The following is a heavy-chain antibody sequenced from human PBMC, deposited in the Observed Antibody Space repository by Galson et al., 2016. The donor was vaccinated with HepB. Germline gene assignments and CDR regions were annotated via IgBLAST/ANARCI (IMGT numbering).Heavy chain of an antibody. V-gene: IGHV3-23*01. D-gene: IGHD6-19*01. Sequence: SLRLSCAASGFTFSSYAMSWVRQAPGKGLEWVSAISGSGGSTYYADSVKGRFTISRDNSKNTLYLQMNSLRAEDTAVYYCAKGRRLYSYSSGWYYFDYWGQGTLVTVSS. CDR3: AKGRRLYSYSSGWYYFDY. CDR1: GFTFSSYA. CDR2: ISGSGGST. J-gene: IGHJ4*02.